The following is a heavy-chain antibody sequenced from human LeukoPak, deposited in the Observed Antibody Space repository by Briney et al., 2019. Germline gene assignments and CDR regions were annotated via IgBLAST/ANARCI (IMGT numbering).Heavy chain of an antibody. D-gene: IGHD2-2*01. CDR3: ARDGSKYCSSTSCYSGYYYYPLDV. CDR1: AFTFSDYW. V-gene: IGHV3-11*01. CDR2: IRSSGSTI. Sequence: GGSLRLSCAASAFTFSDYWIHWVRQVPGKGLEWVSSIRSSGSTIYYADSVKGRFTISRDNAKNSLYLQMNSLRAEDTAVYYCARDGSKYCSSTSCYSGYYYYPLDVWGQGATVTVSS. J-gene: IGHJ6*02.